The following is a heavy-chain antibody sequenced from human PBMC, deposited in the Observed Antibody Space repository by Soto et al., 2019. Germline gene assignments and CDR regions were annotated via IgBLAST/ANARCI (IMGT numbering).Heavy chain of an antibody. CDR3: ARDKDIVVVVAATPGSAFDI. CDR2: ISYDGSNK. D-gene: IGHD2-15*01. CDR1: GFTFSSYA. V-gene: IGHV3-30-3*01. J-gene: IGHJ3*02. Sequence: GGPLRLSCAASGFTFSSYAMHWVRQAPGKGLEWVAVISYDGSNKYYADSVKGRFTISRDNSKNTLYLQMNSLRAEDTVVYYCARDKDIVVVVAATPGSAFDIWGQGTMVTVSS.